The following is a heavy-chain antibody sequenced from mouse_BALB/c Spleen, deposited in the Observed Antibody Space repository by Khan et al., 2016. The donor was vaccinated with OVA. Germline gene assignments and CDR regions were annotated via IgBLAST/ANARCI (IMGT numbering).Heavy chain of an antibody. CDR3: ARRSYVGCTCGC. D-gene: IGHD2-12*01. V-gene: IGHV1-77*01. J-gene: IGHJ3*02. Sequence: QVQLQQSGAELVRPGASVKLSCKASGYTFTDYYINWVKQRTGQGLEWIGEISPGSGDTYYNERFKGKSTLTADKSSSTAYMHLSSLTSEASAVSCGARRSYVGCTCGCWGQGTQVTVSA. CDR1: GYTFTDYY. CDR2: ISPGSGDT.